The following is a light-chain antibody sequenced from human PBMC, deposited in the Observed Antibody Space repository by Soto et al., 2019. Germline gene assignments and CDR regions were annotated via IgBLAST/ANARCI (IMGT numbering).Light chain of an antibody. CDR2: GAS. J-gene: IGKJ1*01. Sequence: TPSRSYLSASVVDTVPSTCRAILPISNDFLAWYQQKPGQAPRLLIYGASTRATDVPDRFSGSGSGADFTLSISRLESEDFAVYYCQQYGSAPPRTFGQGTKVDNK. V-gene: IGKV3-20*01. CDR1: LPISNDF. CDR3: QQYGSAPPRT.